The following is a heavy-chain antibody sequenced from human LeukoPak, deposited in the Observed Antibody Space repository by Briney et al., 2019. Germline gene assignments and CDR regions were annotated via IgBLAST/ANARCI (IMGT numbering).Heavy chain of an antibody. CDR3: ARAAPHDYGGNSDAFDI. D-gene: IGHD4-23*01. CDR1: GGSISSYY. CDR2: IYYSGST. Sequence: SETLSLTCTVSGGSISSYYWSWIRRPPGKGLEWIGYIYYSGSTNYNPSLKSRVTISVDTSKNQFSLKLSSVTAADTAVYYCARAAPHDYGGNSDAFDIWGQGTMVTVSS. V-gene: IGHV4-59*01. J-gene: IGHJ3*02.